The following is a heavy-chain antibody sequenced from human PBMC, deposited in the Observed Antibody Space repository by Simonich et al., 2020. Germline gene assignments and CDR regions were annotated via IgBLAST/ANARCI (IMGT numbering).Heavy chain of an antibody. D-gene: IGHD1-1*01. CDR1: GYSFTSFW. Sequence: EVQLVQSGAEVKKPGESLQISCKGSGYSFTSFWIGWVRQMPGKGLEWMGIINPGDSDTRYRPSFQGQVTISADKSVSPAYRQWSSLKASDTAMYYCARQLNDLDIWGQGTMVTVSS. V-gene: IGHV5-51*01. CDR3: ARQLNDLDI. CDR2: INPGDSDT. J-gene: IGHJ3*02.